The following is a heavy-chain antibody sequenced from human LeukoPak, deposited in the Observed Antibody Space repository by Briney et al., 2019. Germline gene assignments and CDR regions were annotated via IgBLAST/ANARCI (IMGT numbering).Heavy chain of an antibody. CDR2: IIPIFGTA. D-gene: IGHD2-15*01. J-gene: IGHJ6*04. Sequence: SVKVSCKASGDTLTNYDISWVRQAPGQGLEWMGGIIPIFGTANHAQKFQGRVTITADESTSTAYMELSSLRSEDTAVYYCARTLGYCSGGSCYSDYYYGMDVWGKGTTVTVSS. CDR3: ARTLGYCSGGSCYSDYYYGMDV. CDR1: GDTLTNYD. V-gene: IGHV1-69*13.